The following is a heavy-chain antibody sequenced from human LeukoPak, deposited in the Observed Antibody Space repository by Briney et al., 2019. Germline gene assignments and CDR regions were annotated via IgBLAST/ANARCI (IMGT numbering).Heavy chain of an antibody. CDR3: ARAGTSSWYV. V-gene: IGHV3-7*01. CDR2: IDEDGGEI. CDR1: GFTFSSYS. Sequence: GGSLRLSCAASGFTFSSYSMNWVRQAPGKGLEWVANIDEDGGEIYYVDSVRGRFTISRDNAKKSLFLQMNSLRAEDTSVYYCARAGTSSWYVWGQGTVVTVSS. J-gene: IGHJ4*02. D-gene: IGHD6-13*01.